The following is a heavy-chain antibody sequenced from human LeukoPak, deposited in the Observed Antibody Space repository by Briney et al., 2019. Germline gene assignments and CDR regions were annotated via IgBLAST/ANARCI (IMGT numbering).Heavy chain of an antibody. CDR3: AGGYGGRYWAFDI. D-gene: IGHD1-26*01. CDR1: GFTFSSYA. J-gene: IGHJ3*02. CDR2: TYSGGNS. V-gene: IGHV3-66*01. Sequence: GGSLRLSCAASGFTFSSYAMSWVRQAPGKGLKWFSITYSGGNSNSADSVKGRFTITRDDFKNTLYLQMNSLRPEDTAIYYCAGGYGGRYWAFDIWGQGTMVTVFS.